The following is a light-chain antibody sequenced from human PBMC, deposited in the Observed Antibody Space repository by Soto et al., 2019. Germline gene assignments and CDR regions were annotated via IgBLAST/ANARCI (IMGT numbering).Light chain of an antibody. J-gene: IGKJ1*01. CDR2: AAS. CDR1: QSISSY. V-gene: IGKV1-39*01. CDR3: QQSYTTPWT. Sequence: DLQMTQSPSSLSASVGDRVTITCRASQSISSYLNWYQQRPGKAPKLLIYAASSFQSGVPSRFSGSGSGTDFTLTISSLQPEDFATYYCQQSYTTPWTFGQGTKVEI.